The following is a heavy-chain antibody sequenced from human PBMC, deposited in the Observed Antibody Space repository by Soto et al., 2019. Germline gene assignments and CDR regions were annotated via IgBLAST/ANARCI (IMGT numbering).Heavy chain of an antibody. Sequence: SETLSVTCTVSGGSISSYYWSWVRQPTGKGLEWIGYIYYSGSTNYNPSLKSRVTISVDTSKNQFSLKLSSVTAADAAVYYCARGVPYYDFWSGYYNPHYYYYMDVWGKGTTVTVSS. CDR1: GGSISSYY. D-gene: IGHD3-3*01. V-gene: IGHV4-59*01. CDR2: IYYSGST. CDR3: ARGVPYYDFWSGYYNPHYYYYMDV. J-gene: IGHJ6*03.